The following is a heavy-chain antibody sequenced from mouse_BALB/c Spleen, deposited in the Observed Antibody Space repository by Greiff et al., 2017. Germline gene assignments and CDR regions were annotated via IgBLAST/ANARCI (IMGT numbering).Heavy chain of an antibody. J-gene: IGHJ1*01. Sequence: VQLKQSGPELVKPGASVKISCKASGYSFTGYYMHWVKQSHVKSLEWIGRINPYNGATSYNQNFKDKASLTVDKSSSTAYMELHSLTSEDSAVYYCARDDGYPYWYFDVWGAGTTVTVSS. D-gene: IGHD2-3*01. CDR3: ARDDGYPYWYFDV. CDR2: INPYNGAT. V-gene: IGHV1-31*01. CDR1: GYSFTGYY.